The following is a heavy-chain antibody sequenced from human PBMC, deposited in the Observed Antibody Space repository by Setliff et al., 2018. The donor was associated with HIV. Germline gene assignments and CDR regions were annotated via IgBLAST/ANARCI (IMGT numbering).Heavy chain of an antibody. CDR3: ARHYFGSGSPFDY. V-gene: IGHV4-59*08. CDR2: IYHSGST. J-gene: IGHJ4*02. D-gene: IGHD3-10*01. Sequence: PSESLSLTCNVSGGSITGYYWSWIRQSPEKRLEWIGYIYHSGSTNYSPSLKSRVSISVDTSKNQCSLRVNSVNAADTAVYYCARHYFGSGSPFDYWGQGAPVT. CDR1: GGSITGYY.